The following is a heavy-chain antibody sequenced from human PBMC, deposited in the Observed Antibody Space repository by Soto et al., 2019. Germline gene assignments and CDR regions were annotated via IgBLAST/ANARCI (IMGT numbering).Heavy chain of an antibody. V-gene: IGHV4-39*01. CDR3: ARHSGGYLAPGFDY. J-gene: IGHJ4*02. CDR2: IYYSGST. D-gene: IGHD3-16*01. Sequence: SETLSLTCTVSGGSISSSSYYWGWIRQPPGKGLEWIGSIYYSGSTYYNPSLKSRVTISVDTSKNQFSLKLSSVTAADTAVYYCARHSGGYLAPGFDYWGQGTLVTVSS. CDR1: GGSISSSSYY.